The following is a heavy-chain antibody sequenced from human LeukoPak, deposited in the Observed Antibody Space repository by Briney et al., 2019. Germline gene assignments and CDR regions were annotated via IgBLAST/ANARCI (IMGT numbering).Heavy chain of an antibody. CDR2: IYPGDSDT. V-gene: IGHV5-51*01. Sequence: GESLKISCKGSGYSFTSYWIGWVRQMPGKGLEWMGIIYPGDSDTRYSPSFQGQVTTSADKSISTAYLQWSSLKASDTAMYYCARQGYYGSGSYLNVDVWGQGTTVTVSS. CDR1: GYSFTSYW. CDR3: ARQGYYGSGSYLNVDV. D-gene: IGHD3-10*01. J-gene: IGHJ6*02.